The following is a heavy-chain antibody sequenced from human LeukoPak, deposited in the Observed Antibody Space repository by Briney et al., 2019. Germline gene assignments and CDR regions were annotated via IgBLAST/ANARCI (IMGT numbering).Heavy chain of an antibody. D-gene: IGHD5-18*01. J-gene: IGHJ4*02. CDR1: GFTFSGNW. V-gene: IGHV3-7*05. Sequence: PGGSLRLSCAASGFTFSGNWMTWVRQSPGKGLEWVANIKQDGTEKYYLDSVKGRFTISRDNAKSSLYLQMNSLKAEDTAVYYCARLGYSDPYYFDCWGQGTLVTVSS. CDR2: IKQDGTEK. CDR3: ARLGYSDPYYFDC.